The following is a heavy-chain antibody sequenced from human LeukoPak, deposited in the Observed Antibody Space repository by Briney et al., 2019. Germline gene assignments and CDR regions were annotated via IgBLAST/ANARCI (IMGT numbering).Heavy chain of an antibody. CDR2: ISAYNGNT. Sequence: ASVKVSCKASGYTFTSYSISWVRQAPGQGLEWMGRISAYNGNTNYAQKLQGRVTMTTDTSTSTAYMELRSLRSDDTAVYYCAREGIVVPAATLDYYYYYYMDVWGKGTTVTVSS. CDR1: GYTFTSYS. D-gene: IGHD2-2*01. V-gene: IGHV1-18*01. CDR3: AREGIVVPAATLDYYYYYYMDV. J-gene: IGHJ6*03.